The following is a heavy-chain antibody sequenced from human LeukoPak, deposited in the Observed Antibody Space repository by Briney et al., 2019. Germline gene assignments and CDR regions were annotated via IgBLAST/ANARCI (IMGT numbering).Heavy chain of an antibody. D-gene: IGHD1-26*01. J-gene: IGHJ4*02. CDR3: ARGGDSGSYLFDY. Sequence: GGSLRLSCAASGFTFSSYSMNWVRQAPGKGLEWVSSISSSSSYIYYADSVKGRFTISRDNAKNSLYLQMNSLRAEDTAVYYCARGGDSGSYLFDYWGQGTLVTVSS. CDR1: GFTFSSYS. CDR2: ISSSSSYI. V-gene: IGHV3-21*01.